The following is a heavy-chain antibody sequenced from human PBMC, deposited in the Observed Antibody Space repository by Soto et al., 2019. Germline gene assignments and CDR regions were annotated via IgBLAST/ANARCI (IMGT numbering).Heavy chain of an antibody. J-gene: IGHJ6*02. CDR1: GGSFSGYY. CDR2: INHSGST. V-gene: IGHV4-34*01. D-gene: IGHD1-1*01. CDR3: ARGNDYYYYGMDV. Sequence: SETLSLTCAVYGGSFSGYYWSWIRQPPGKGLEWIGEINHSGSTNYNPSLKSRVTISVDTSKNQFSLKLSSVTAADTAVYYCARGNDYYYYGMDVWGQGTTVTVSS.